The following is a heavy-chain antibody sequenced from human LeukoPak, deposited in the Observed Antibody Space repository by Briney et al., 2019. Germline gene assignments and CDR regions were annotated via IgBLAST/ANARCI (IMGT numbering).Heavy chain of an antibody. CDR1: GFTFSGYA. CDR2: VSGGGDNT. D-gene: IGHD2-15*01. J-gene: IGHJ4*02. CDR3: AKGRGYCSGGSCYSDY. Sequence: GSLRLSCAASGFTFSGYAMSWVRQSPGKGLEWVSTVSGGGDNTYFADSVKGRFTISRDNSKNTLCLQMNSLRVEDTAVYYCAKGRGYCSGGSCYSDYWGQGTLVTVSS. V-gene: IGHV3-23*01.